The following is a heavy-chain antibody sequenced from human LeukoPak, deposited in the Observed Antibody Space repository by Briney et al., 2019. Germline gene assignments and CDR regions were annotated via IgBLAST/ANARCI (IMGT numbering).Heavy chain of an antibody. Sequence: GGSLRLSCAASGFTFSSYGMHWVRQAPGKGLEGVAFIRYDGSNKYYADSVKGRFTISRDNSKNTLYLQMNSLRAEDTAVYYCAKGPDLGSRSYFFDYWGQGTLVTVSS. J-gene: IGHJ4*02. D-gene: IGHD3-10*01. CDR2: IRYDGSNK. CDR1: GFTFSSYG. V-gene: IGHV3-30*02. CDR3: AKGPDLGSRSYFFDY.